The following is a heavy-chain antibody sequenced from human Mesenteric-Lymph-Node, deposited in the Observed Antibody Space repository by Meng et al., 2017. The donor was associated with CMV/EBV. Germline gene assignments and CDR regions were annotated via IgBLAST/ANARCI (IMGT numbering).Heavy chain of an antibody. CDR1: GFTFSRYA. CDR3: ARDQVAAAGTNYYYYGMDV. CDR2: IRGDGYSA. Sequence: GGSLRLSCAASGFTFSRYAISWVRQAPGKGLEWVSSIRGDGYSAYYADSVKGRFTSSRDNAKNSLYLQMNSLRAEDTAVYYCARDQVAAAGTNYYYYGMDVWGQGTTVTVSS. J-gene: IGHJ6*02. D-gene: IGHD6-13*01. V-gene: IGHV3-23*01.